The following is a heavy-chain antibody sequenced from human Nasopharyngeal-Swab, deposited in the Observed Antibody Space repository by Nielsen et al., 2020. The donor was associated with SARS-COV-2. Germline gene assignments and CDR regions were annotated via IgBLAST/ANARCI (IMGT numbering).Heavy chain of an antibody. CDR1: GSSFTSYW. V-gene: IGHV5-51*01. CDR2: IYPRDSDT. CDR3: VRPEGVATSFKYYFQYGMDV. J-gene: IGHJ6*02. D-gene: IGHD5-12*01. Sequence: GESLKISCKGSGSSFTSYWIAWARQMPGKGLEWMGIIYPRDSDTRYSPSFQGQVTISADKSISTAYLQWSSLKASDTAMYYCVRPEGVATSFKYYFQYGMDVWGQGTMVTVPS.